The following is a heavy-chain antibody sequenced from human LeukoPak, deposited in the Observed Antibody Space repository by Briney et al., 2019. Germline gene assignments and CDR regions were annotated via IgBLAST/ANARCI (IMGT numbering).Heavy chain of an antibody. Sequence: GGFLRLSCAASGFTFSDYYMSWIRQAPGKGLEWVSYISSSGRTIYYADSVKGRFTISRDNAKNSLYLQMNSLRAEETAMYYCARDLRAGLLPLEDYWGQGTLVTVSS. J-gene: IGHJ4*02. CDR2: ISSSGRTI. V-gene: IGHV3-11*04. D-gene: IGHD4-17*01. CDR3: ARDLRAGLLPLEDY. CDR1: GFTFSDYY.